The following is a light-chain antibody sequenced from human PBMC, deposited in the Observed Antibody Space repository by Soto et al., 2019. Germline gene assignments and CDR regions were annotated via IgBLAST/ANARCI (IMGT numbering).Light chain of an antibody. CDR1: QAVGSL. CDR2: DAS. J-gene: IGKJ5*01. Sequence: EVVLTQSPATLSLSAGERASLSCRASQAVGSLIAWYQQKPGQPPSLLIYDASNRATGIPARFSGSGSGTDFVLTISSLEPEDFAVYYCHQRRSWPITFGQGTRLEIK. V-gene: IGKV3-11*01. CDR3: HQRRSWPIT.